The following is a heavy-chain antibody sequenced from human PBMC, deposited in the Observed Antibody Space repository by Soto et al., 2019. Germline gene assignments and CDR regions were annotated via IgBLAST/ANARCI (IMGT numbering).Heavy chain of an antibody. D-gene: IGHD2-2*01. J-gene: IGHJ4*02. Sequence: WWSLRVSCAVSVFTFSTYAMHWVRQAPGKGLEWVAVISYDGSNTYYADSVKGRFTISRDNMLYLQMNSLRAEDTAVYYCARDQGRSITCQLDYWGQGTLVTVSS. CDR3: ARDQGRSITCQLDY. V-gene: IGHV3-30-3*01. CDR2: ISYDGSNT. CDR1: VFTFSTYA.